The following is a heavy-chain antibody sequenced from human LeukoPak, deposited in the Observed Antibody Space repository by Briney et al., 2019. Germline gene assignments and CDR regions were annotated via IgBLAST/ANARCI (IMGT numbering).Heavy chain of an antibody. CDR2: ISYDGSNK. Sequence: GGSLRLSRAASGFTFNSYAMHWVRQAPGKGLEWVAVISYDGSNKYYADSVKGRFTISRDNSKNTLYLQMNSLRAEDTAVYYCARAPLAVAATTYFDYWGQGTLVTVSS. V-gene: IGHV3-30*04. CDR3: ARAPLAVAATTYFDY. CDR1: GFTFNSYA. D-gene: IGHD2-15*01. J-gene: IGHJ4*02.